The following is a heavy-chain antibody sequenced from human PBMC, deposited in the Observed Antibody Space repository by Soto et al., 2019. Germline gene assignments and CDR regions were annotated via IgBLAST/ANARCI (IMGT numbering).Heavy chain of an antibody. CDR2: IYYSGST. D-gene: IGHD2-21*01. Sequence: QVQLQESGPGLVKPSETLSLTCTVSGGSISSYYWSWIRQPPGKGLEWIGYIYYSGSTNYNPSLKSRVTISVYTSKNQFSLKLSSVTAADTAVYYCARDYYCGGDCYSGDAFDIWGQGTMVTVSS. J-gene: IGHJ3*02. CDR1: GGSISSYY. V-gene: IGHV4-59*01. CDR3: ARDYYCGGDCYSGDAFDI.